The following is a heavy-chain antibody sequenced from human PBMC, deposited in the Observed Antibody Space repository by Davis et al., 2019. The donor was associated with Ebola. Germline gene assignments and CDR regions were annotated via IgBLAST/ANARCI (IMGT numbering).Heavy chain of an antibody. D-gene: IGHD2-15*01. Sequence: ASVKVSCKASGYTFTSYAMHWVRQAPGQRLEWMGWINAGNGNTKYSQKFQGRVTITRDTSTSTVYMELSSLRSEDTAVYYCAREQLVVVVAATESYYYYGMDVWGQGTTVTVSS. CDR3: AREQLVVVVAATESYYYYGMDV. V-gene: IGHV1-3*01. J-gene: IGHJ6*02. CDR1: GYTFTSYA. CDR2: INAGNGNT.